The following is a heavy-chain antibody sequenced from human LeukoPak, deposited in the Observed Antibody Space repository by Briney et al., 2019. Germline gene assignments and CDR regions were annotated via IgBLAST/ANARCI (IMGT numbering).Heavy chain of an antibody. CDR3: ARNLIAAAGMSGSEYYFDY. J-gene: IGHJ4*02. D-gene: IGHD6-13*01. V-gene: IGHV1-18*01. CDR2: ISAYNGNT. Sequence: ASVKVSCKASGYTFTSYGISWVRQAPGQGLEWMGWISAYNGNTNYAQKLQGRVTMTTDTSTSTAYMELRSLRSDDTAVYYCARNLIAAAGMSGSEYYFDYWGQGTLVTVSS. CDR1: GYTFTSYG.